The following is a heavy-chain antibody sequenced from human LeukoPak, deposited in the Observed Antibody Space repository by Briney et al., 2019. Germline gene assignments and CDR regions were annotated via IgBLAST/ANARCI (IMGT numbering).Heavy chain of an antibody. V-gene: IGHV3-11*04. Sequence: GGSLRLSRVASGFTFSDFYMSWIRQAPGKGLEWVSLISDSGTSMYYADSVQGRFTISRDNTKNSLYLQMNSLRAEDTAVYYCARDKDYYYYMDVWGKGTTVTVSS. CDR2: ISDSGTSM. J-gene: IGHJ6*03. CDR1: GFTFSDFY. CDR3: ARDKDYYYYMDV.